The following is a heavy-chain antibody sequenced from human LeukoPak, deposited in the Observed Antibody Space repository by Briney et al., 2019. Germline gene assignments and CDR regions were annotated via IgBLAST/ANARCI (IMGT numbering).Heavy chain of an antibody. Sequence: PSQTLSLTCTVSGGSISSGSYYWSWIRQPAGKGLEWIGRIYTSGSTNYNPSLKSRVTISVDTSKNQFSLKLSSATAADTAVYYCASTVVKGVGFDYWGQGTLVTVSS. CDR3: ASTVVKGVGFDY. CDR2: IYTSGST. CDR1: GGSISSGSYY. J-gene: IGHJ4*02. V-gene: IGHV4-61*02. D-gene: IGHD4-23*01.